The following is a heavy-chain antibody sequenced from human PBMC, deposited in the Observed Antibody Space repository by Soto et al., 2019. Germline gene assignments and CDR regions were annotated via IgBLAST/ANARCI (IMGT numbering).Heavy chain of an antibody. CDR1: GGTFSSYS. CDR3: ARDRIAGSKYYYGMDV. CDR2: IILIFGTE. D-gene: IGHD6-13*01. Sequence: QVQLVQSGAEVKKPGSSVSVSCTASGGTFSSYSISWVRQAPGQGLEWMGGIILIFGTENSAQKFQGRFTITEDESPSTAYMELSSLRSEDTAVYYCARDRIAGSKYYYGMDVWGQGTTVTVAS. J-gene: IGHJ6*02. V-gene: IGHV1-69*01.